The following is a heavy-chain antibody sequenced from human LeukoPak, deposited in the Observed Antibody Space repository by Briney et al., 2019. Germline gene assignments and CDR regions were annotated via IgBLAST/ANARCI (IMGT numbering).Heavy chain of an antibody. J-gene: IGHJ6*02. CDR3: AKVVVAAPSYYYYYGMDV. CDR1: GFTFSSYG. V-gene: IGHV3-30*18. Sequence: GGSLRLSCAASGFTFSSYGMHWVRQAPGKGLEWVAVISYDGSNKYYADSVKGRFTISRDNSKNTLYLQMNSLRAEDTAVYYCAKVVVAAPSYYYYYGMDVWGQGTTVTVSS. D-gene: IGHD2-15*01. CDR2: ISYDGSNK.